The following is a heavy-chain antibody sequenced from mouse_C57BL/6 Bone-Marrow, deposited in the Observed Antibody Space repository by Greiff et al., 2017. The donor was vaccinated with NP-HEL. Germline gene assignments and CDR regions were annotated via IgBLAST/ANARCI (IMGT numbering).Heavy chain of an antibody. CDR1: GFTFSDAW. CDR2: IRNKANNHAT. D-gene: IGHD2-4*01. Sequence: EVMLVESGGGLVQPGGSMKLSCAASGFTFSDAWMDWVRQSPEKGLEWVGEIRNKANNHATYYAESVKGRFTISRDDSKSSVYLQMNSLRAEDTGIYYCTGYDYGGFAYWGQGTLVTVSA. CDR3: TGYDYGGFAY. J-gene: IGHJ3*01. V-gene: IGHV6-6*01.